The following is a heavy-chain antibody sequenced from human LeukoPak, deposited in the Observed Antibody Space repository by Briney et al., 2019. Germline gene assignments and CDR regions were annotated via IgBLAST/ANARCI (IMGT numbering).Heavy chain of an antibody. V-gene: IGHV1-69*01. Sequence: SSVKVSCKASVCTFSSCAICWVRQAPAPALEWMGGIIPIFGPSKYAQKFQGRVTSTADESTRIDYMELRSLRSEDTAVYYCARVVYDILTGYYYSFDYWGQGTLVTVSS. CDR2: IIPIFGPS. CDR1: VCTFSSCA. D-gene: IGHD3-9*01. CDR3: ARVVYDILTGYYYSFDY. J-gene: IGHJ4*02.